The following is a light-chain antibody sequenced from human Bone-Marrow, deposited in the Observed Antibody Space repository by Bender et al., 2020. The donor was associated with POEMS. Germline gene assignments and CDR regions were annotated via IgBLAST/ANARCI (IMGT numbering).Light chain of an antibody. CDR2: EVT. CDR3: SSYAGSNKFVV. Sequence: QSVLTQPPSVSGSPGQSITISCTGTSSDVGSYNLVSWYQQYPGKAPKLMIFEVTKRPSGVPERFSGSKSGNTASLTVSGLQAEDEADYYCSSYAGSNKFVVFGGGTKLTVL. CDR1: SSDVGSYNL. J-gene: IGLJ2*01. V-gene: IGLV2-8*01.